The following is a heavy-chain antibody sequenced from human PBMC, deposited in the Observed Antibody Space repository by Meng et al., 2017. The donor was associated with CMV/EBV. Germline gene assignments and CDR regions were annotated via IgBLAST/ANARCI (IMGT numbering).Heavy chain of an antibody. D-gene: IGHD2-21*02. CDR2: IYSGGST. Sequence: GESLKISCAASGFTFSSYAMHWVRQAPGKGLEWVSVIYSGGSTYYADSVKGRFTISRDNSKNTLYLQMNSLRAEDTAVYYCAKDDLRYYWGQGTLVTVSS. CDR3: AKDDLRYY. CDR1: GFTFSSYA. V-gene: IGHV3-66*01. J-gene: IGHJ4*02.